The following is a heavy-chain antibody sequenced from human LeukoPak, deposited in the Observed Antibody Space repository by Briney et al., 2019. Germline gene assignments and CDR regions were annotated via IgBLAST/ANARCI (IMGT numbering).Heavy chain of an antibody. CDR3: AREGYIANHAFDI. Sequence: GGSLRLSCAASGFTFSSYAMHWVRQAPGKGLEWVAVISYDGSNKYYADSVKGRFTISRDNAKNSLYLQMNSLRAEDTAVYYCAREGYIANHAFDIWGQGTMVTVSS. J-gene: IGHJ3*02. CDR1: GFTFSSYA. D-gene: IGHD5-24*01. V-gene: IGHV3-30-3*01. CDR2: ISYDGSNK.